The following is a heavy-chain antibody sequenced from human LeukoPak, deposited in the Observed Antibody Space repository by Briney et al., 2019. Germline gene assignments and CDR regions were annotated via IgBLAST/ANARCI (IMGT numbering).Heavy chain of an antibody. V-gene: IGHV3-74*01. CDR1: GFTFSSYW. J-gene: IGHJ4*02. CDR3: ARGSAVTGVH. D-gene: IGHD1-14*01. CDR2: INSDGSTT. Sequence: GGPLRLSCADSGFTFSSYWMHWVRQAPGKGLVWISRINSDGSTTNYADSVKGRFTISRDNAKNTLYLQMNSLRAEDTAMYYCARGSAVTGVHWGQGTLVTVSS.